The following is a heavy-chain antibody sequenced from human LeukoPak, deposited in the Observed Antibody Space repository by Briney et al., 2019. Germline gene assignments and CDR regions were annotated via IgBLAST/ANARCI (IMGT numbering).Heavy chain of an antibody. CDR3: AREGTAGTNLNWFDP. CDR2: IFYSGST. J-gene: IGHJ5*02. Sequence: SGPLSLTCTVSGGSISSYYWSWIRQPPGKGLEWIGYIFYSGSTNFNPSLKSRVTISVGTSKNQFSLKLSSVTAADTAVYYCAREGTAGTNLNWFDPWGQGTLVTVSS. V-gene: IGHV4-59*01. CDR1: GGSISSYY. D-gene: IGHD1-1*01.